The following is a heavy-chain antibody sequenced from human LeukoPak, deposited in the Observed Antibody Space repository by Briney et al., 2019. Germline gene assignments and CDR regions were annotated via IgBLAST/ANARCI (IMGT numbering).Heavy chain of an antibody. CDR1: GGTFSSYA. J-gene: IGHJ4*02. D-gene: IGHD3-9*01. CDR3: ARDGRGGLRYFDWLPYY. V-gene: IGHV1-69*13. Sequence: ASVKVSCKASGGTFSSYAISWVRQAPGQGLEWIGGIIPIFGTANYAQKFQGRVTITADESTSTAYMELSSLRSEDTAVYYCARDGRGGLRYFDWLPYYWGQGTLVTVSS. CDR2: IIPIFGTA.